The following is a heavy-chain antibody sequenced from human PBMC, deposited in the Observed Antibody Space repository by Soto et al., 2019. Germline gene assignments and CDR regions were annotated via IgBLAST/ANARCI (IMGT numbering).Heavy chain of an antibody. J-gene: IGHJ4*02. CDR1: GGTFSSYT. Sequence: SVKVSCKASGGTFSSYTISWVRQAPGQGLEWMGRIIPILGIANYAQKFKGRVTITADKSTSTAYMELSSLRSEDTAVYYFAMVRRNLYCTNGVCEYYFDYWGQGTLVTVSS. D-gene: IGHD2-8*01. CDR2: IIPILGIA. V-gene: IGHV1-69*02. CDR3: AMVRRNLYCTNGVCEYYFDY.